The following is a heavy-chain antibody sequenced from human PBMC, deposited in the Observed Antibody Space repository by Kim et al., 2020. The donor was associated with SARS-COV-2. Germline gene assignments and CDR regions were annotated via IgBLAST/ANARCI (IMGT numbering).Heavy chain of an antibody. Sequence: SVKVSCKASGGTFSSYAISWVRQAPGQGLEWMGGIIPIFGTANYAQKFQGRVTITADESTSTAYMELSSLRSEDTAVYYCARGWKSYCSGGSCYSVPRVLHYGMDVWGQGTTVTVSS. CDR2: IIPIFGTA. CDR1: GGTFSSYA. D-gene: IGHD2-15*01. J-gene: IGHJ6*02. V-gene: IGHV1-69*13. CDR3: ARGWKSYCSGGSCYSVPRVLHYGMDV.